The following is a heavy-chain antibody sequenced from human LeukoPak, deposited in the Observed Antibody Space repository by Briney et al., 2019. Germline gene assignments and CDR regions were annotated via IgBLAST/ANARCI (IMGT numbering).Heavy chain of an antibody. CDR1: GYTFTRYD. D-gene: IGHD3-10*01. Sequence: ASVKVSCKASGYTFTRYDINWVRQATGQGLEWMGWMNPKSGNTGHAQKFQGRVTITRDTSTSTVYMELSSLRSEDTAVYYCARERGSPFDYWGQGTLVTVSS. CDR2: MNPKSGNT. V-gene: IGHV1-8*03. CDR3: ARERGSPFDY. J-gene: IGHJ4*02.